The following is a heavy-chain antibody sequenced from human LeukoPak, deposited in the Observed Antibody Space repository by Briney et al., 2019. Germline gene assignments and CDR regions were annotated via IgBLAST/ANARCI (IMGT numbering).Heavy chain of an antibody. J-gene: IGHJ5*02. CDR3: ARVHGGNSVEEIGGYWFDP. CDR1: GGTFSSYA. D-gene: IGHD4-23*01. V-gene: IGHV1-69*13. CDR2: IIPIFGTA. Sequence: SVKVSCKASGGTFSSYAISWVRQAPGQGLEWMGGIIPIFGTANYAQKFQGRVTIIADESTSTAYMELSSLRSEDTAVYYCARVHGGNSVEEIGGYWFDPWGQGTLVTVSS.